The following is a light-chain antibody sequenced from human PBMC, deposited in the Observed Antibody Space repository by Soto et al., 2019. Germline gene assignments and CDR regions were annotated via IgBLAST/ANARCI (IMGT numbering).Light chain of an antibody. V-gene: IGKV1-5*01. J-gene: IGKJ2*01. CDR1: QSISDW. CDR2: DAS. CDR3: QEYKSAT. Sequence: DIQMTQSPSTLSATVGDKVTNTCRASQSISDWLAWYQQKPGKAPNLLIYDASTLQSGVPSRFSGSGSGTEFTLTISSLQPDDFATYYCQEYKSATFGQGTK.